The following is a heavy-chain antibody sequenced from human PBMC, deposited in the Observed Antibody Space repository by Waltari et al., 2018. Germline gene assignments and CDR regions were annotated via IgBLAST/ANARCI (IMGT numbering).Heavy chain of an antibody. J-gene: IGHJ6*03. CDR1: GGSFNFYY. D-gene: IGHD3-16*01. CDR2: ITHSGST. Sequence: QVLLQQWGAGLLKPSETLSLTCAVYGGSFNFYYWSWIRPPPGEGLEWIGEITHSGSTNYNPALKSRVSISVDTPNNQFSLKLTSVTAADTAAYYCARHDSALPLLPGFYHFDVWGRGTTVTVPS. CDR3: ARHDSALPLLPGFYHFDV. V-gene: IGHV4-34*01.